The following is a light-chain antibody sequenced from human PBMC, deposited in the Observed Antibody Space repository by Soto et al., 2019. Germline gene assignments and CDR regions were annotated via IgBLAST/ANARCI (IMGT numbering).Light chain of an antibody. Sequence: QSALTQPASVSGSAGQSVTISCTGPRSDIGDSNFISWYQHSPGKTPRLLIYEVNNRPSGVSRRFSGSKAGNTASLTISGLLDDDEADYFCVSFRSGTNLVFGSGTKLTVL. CDR1: RSDIGDSNF. V-gene: IGLV2-14*01. CDR3: VSFRSGTNLV. CDR2: EVN. J-gene: IGLJ1*01.